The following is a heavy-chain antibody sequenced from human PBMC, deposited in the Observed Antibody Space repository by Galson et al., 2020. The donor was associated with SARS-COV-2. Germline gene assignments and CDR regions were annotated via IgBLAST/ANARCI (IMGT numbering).Heavy chain of an antibody. CDR2: INPNSGGT. D-gene: IGHD2-15*01. Sequence: ASVKVSCKASGYTFTGYYMHWVRQAPGQGLEWMGWINPNSGGTNYAQKFQGWVTMTRDTSISTAYMELSRLRSDDTAVYYCARGCVVAATDHKFYYGMDVWGQGTTVTVSS. CDR1: GYTFTGYY. V-gene: IGHV1-2*04. CDR3: ARGCVVAATDHKFYYGMDV. J-gene: IGHJ6*02.